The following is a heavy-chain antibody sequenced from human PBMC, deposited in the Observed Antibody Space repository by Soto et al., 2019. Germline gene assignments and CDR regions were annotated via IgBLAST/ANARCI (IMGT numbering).Heavy chain of an antibody. CDR2: ISSSSSTI. CDR1: GFTFSSYS. J-gene: IGHJ5*02. CDR3: ARDGNYYYGSRDWFDP. D-gene: IGHD3-10*01. V-gene: IGHV3-48*01. Sequence: GGSLRLSCAASGFTFSSYSMNWVRQAPGKGLEWVSYISSSSSTIYYADSVKGRFTISRDNAKNSLYLQMNSLRAEDTAVYYCARDGNYYYGSRDWFDPWGQGTLVTVSS.